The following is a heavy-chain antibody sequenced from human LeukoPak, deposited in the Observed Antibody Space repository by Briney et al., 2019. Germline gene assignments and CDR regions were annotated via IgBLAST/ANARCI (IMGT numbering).Heavy chain of an antibody. CDR2: ISSDGSNE. CDR1: GFSFSNYG. V-gene: IGHV3-30*18. Sequence: GRSLRLSCAASGFSFSNYGMHWVRQAPGRGLGWVAVISSDGSNEYCADSVKGRFTISRDNSKNTLYLQMDSLRAEDTAVYYCAKDGYCSSTSCYPLHFHSWGQGTLVTVSS. D-gene: IGHD2-2*03. CDR3: AKDGYCSSTSCYPLHFHS. J-gene: IGHJ4*02.